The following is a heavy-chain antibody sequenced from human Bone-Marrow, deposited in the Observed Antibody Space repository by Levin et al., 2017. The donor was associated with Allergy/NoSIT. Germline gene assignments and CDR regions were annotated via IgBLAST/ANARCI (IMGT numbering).Heavy chain of an antibody. CDR3: ARQSSGSFAYFDS. Sequence: SQTLSLTCTVSGGSVSSANSYWAWIRQPPGKGLEWIGTVYFSGVTYYSPSLKSRASISIDTSENQFSLQLASVTAADTAVYYCARQSSGSFAYFDSWGQETLVTVSS. D-gene: IGHD6-19*01. CDR1: GGSVSSANSY. V-gene: IGHV4-39*01. CDR2: VYFSGVT. J-gene: IGHJ4*02.